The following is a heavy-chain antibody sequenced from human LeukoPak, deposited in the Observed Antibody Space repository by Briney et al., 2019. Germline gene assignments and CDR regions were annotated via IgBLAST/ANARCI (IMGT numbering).Heavy chain of an antibody. J-gene: IGHJ4*02. CDR3: ARRYCSGGSCYSALDY. CDR2: IYYTGST. D-gene: IGHD2-15*01. Sequence: SETLSLTCTVSGGSISSYYWSWIRQPPGKGLEWIGYIYYTGSTNYNPSLRSRVTISVDTSKNQFSLKLSSVTAADTAVYYCARRYCSGGSCYSALDYWGQGTLVTVSS. CDR1: GGSISSYY. V-gene: IGHV4-59*01.